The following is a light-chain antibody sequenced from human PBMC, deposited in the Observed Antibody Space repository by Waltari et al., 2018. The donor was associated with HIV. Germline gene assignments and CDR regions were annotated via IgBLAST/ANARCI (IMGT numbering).Light chain of an antibody. Sequence: QSALTQPASVSGSPGQSITISCTGTRSDVGGYNYLSWYQQHPGKAPKPMIYDVSKRPSGVSNRFSGSKSGNTASLTISGLQAEDEADYYCCSYAGSSTLVFGGGTKLTVL. CDR3: CSYAGSSTLV. V-gene: IGLV2-23*02. J-gene: IGLJ2*01. CDR2: DVS. CDR1: RSDVGGYNY.